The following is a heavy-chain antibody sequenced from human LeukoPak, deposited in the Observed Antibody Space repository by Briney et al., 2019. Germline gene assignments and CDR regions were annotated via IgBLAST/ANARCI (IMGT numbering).Heavy chain of an antibody. Sequence: GGSLRLSCAASGVTFDDYGMSWVRQPPGKGLEWVSGINWNGSSTGYADSVKGRFNNSRDNAKNYLYLQMNSLRDEDTALYYCARGGNGYYDSRGPFDYWGQGTLVTVSS. V-gene: IGHV3-20*04. CDR3: ARGGNGYYDSRGPFDY. CDR1: GVTFDDYG. J-gene: IGHJ4*02. D-gene: IGHD3-22*01. CDR2: INWNGSST.